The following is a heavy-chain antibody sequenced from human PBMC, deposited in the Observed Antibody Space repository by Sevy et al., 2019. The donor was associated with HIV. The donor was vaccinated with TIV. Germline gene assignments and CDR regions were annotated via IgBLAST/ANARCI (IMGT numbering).Heavy chain of an antibody. CDR1: GFTFNSHG. D-gene: IGHD7-27*01. Sequence: GGSLRLSCATSGFTFNSHGMHWVRQAPGKGLEWVSFIQYDGGNKNYADSVKGRFTISRDNSKNTLYLQLGSLRTEETALYYCVKDPLISLGADLFDYWGQGTLVTVSS. V-gene: IGHV3-30*02. CDR3: VKDPLISLGADLFDY. J-gene: IGHJ4*02. CDR2: IQYDGGNK.